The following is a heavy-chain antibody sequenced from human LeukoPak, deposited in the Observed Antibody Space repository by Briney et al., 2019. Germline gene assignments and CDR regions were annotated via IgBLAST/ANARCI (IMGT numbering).Heavy chain of an antibody. D-gene: IGHD6-13*01. CDR2: INHSGST. CDR1: GGSFSGYY. V-gene: IGHV4-34*01. CDR3: ARDGSRGIAAAGNFDY. J-gene: IGHJ4*02. Sequence: SETLSLTCAVYGGSFSGYYWSWIRQPPGKGLEWIGEINHSGSTNYNPSLKSRVTISVDTSKNQFSLKLSSVTAADTAVYYCARDGSRGIAAAGNFDYWGQGTLVTVSS.